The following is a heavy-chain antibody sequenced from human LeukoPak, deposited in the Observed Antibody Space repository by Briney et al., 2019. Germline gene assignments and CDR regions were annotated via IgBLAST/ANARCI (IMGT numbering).Heavy chain of an antibody. D-gene: IGHD6-19*01. Sequence: SETLSLTCSVSDGSMISYHWSWIRQPPGKGLEWIGRIYTTGSTDYNPSLMSRVTMSVDTSKNQFSLKLRSVTAADTAVYYCARRLIGYSSGRVRGYWGGGTLVSVSS. CDR1: DGSMISYH. V-gene: IGHV4-4*07. J-gene: IGHJ4*02. CDR3: ARRLIGYSSGRVRGY. CDR2: IYTTGST.